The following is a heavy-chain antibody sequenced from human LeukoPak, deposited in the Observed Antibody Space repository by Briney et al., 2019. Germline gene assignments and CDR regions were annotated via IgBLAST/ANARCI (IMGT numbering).Heavy chain of an antibody. J-gene: IGHJ4*02. Sequence: SETLSLTCTVSGGSISSYYWTWIRQPPGKGLEWIGYVYYTGRTSYNPSLKSRVTISVDSSKNHFSLKLSSVTATDTAVYFCVGYKLNIFDYWGQGTLVTVSS. CDR1: GGSISSYY. D-gene: IGHD5-24*01. CDR3: VGYKLNIFDY. CDR2: VYYTGRT. V-gene: IGHV4-59*08.